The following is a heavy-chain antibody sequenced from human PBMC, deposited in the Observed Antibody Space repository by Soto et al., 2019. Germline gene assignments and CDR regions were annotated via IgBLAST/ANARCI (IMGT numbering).Heavy chain of an antibody. Sequence: SETLSLTCAVYGGSFSGFYWSWIRQPPGKGLEWIGEINHSGSTHYNPSLKSRVTISVHTSKNQFSLKLSSVTAADTAVYYCARGGGTIFGGMQYYFDYWGQGTLVIVSS. CDR1: GGSFSGFY. V-gene: IGHV4-34*01. D-gene: IGHD3-3*01. CDR2: INHSGST. J-gene: IGHJ4*02. CDR3: ARGGGTIFGGMQYYFDY.